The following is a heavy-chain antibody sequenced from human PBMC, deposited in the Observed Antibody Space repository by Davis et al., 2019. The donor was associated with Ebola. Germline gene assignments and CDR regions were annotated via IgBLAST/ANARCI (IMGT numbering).Heavy chain of an antibody. CDR1: GFTFSSYS. V-gene: IGHV3-21*01. CDR2: ISSSSSYI. J-gene: IGHJ6*04. Sequence: GGSLRLSCAASGFTFSSYSMNWVRQAPGKGLEWVSSISSSSSYIYYADSVKGRFTISRDNSKNTLYLQMNSLRAEDTAVYYCAKDSYVGNGMDVWGKGTTVTVSS. D-gene: IGHD5-18*01. CDR3: AKDSYVGNGMDV.